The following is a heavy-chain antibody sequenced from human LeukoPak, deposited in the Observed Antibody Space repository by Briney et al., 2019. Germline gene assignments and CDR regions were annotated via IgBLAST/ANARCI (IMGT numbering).Heavy chain of an antibody. CDR1: GYTFTGYY. CDR3: ARGKLAAPGRTGYNWFDP. V-gene: IGHV1-2*02. CDR2: INPNSGDT. D-gene: IGHD6-13*01. J-gene: IGHJ5*02. Sequence: ASVKVSCKASGYTFTGYYMHRVRQAPGQGLEWMGWINPNSGDTNYAQKFQGRVTMPRDTSITTAYMELSGLRSDDTAIYYCARGKLAAPGRTGYNWFDPWGQGTLVTVSS.